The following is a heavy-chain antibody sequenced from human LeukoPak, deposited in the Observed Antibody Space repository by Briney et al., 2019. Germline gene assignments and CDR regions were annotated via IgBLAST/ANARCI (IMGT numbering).Heavy chain of an antibody. CDR2: IKKDGNEK. CDR1: GLSFSKDW. V-gene: IGHV3-7*01. J-gene: IGHJ5*02. D-gene: IGHD3-10*01. CDR3: AQYDSGST. Sequence: GGSLRLSCAASGLSFSKDWMTWVRQAPRKGLEWVASIKKDGNEKYYVDSVKGRFTVSRDNAKNSLYLQMNSLRAEDTAVYYCAQYDSGSTWGQGTLVTVSS.